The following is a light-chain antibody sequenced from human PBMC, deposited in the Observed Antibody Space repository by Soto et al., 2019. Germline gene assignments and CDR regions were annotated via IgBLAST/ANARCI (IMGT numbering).Light chain of an antibody. CDR3: QHYGSSLYT. CDR2: GAS. V-gene: IGKV3-20*01. Sequence: EIVLTQSPGTLSLSPGERATLSCRASQSVSSSYLAWYQQRPGQAPRLLIYGASSRATGTPDRFSGSGSGTDFTLTISSLETEDFAVYYCQHYGSSLYTFGQGTNLEIK. CDR1: QSVSSSY. J-gene: IGKJ2*01.